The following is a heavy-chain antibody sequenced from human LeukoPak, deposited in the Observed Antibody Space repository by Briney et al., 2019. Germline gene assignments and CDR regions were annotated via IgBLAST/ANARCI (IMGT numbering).Heavy chain of an antibody. V-gene: IGHV3-48*01. J-gene: IGHJ3*02. Sequence: GGSLRLSCAASGFIFSRYNMNWVRQAPGKGLEWVSYIGSSSSPIYYADSVKGRFTISRDNAKNSLYLQMNSLRAEDTAVYYCARWSGYPISDAFDIWGQGTMVTVSS. CDR1: GFIFSRYN. D-gene: IGHD3-3*01. CDR2: IGSSSSPI. CDR3: ARWSGYPISDAFDI.